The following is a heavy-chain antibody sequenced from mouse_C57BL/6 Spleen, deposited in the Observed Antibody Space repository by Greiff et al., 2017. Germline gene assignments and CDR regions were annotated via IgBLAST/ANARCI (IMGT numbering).Heavy chain of an antibody. CDR2: ISGGGGNT. D-gene: IGHD1-1*01. CDR1: GFTFSSYT. CDR3: ARHGLFFDY. Sequence: DVMLVESGGGLVKPGGSLKLSCAASGFTFSSYTMSWVRQTPEKRLEWVATISGGGGNTYYPDSVKGRFTISRDNAKNTLYLQMSSLRSEDTALYYCARHGLFFDYWGQGTTLTVSS. J-gene: IGHJ2*01. V-gene: IGHV5-9*01.